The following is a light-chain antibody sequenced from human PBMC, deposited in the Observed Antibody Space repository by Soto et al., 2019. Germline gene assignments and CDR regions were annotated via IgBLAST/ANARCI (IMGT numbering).Light chain of an antibody. CDR3: QQRSYWLS. CDR1: QSVSNY. J-gene: IGKJ4*01. Sequence: EIVLTQSPATLSLSPGERATLSCRASQSVSNYLAWYQQKPGQAPRLLIYEASNRASGIPARFIGSGSGTDFPLTISVLEPEDFAVYYCQQRSYWLSFGGGTKVEIK. CDR2: EAS. V-gene: IGKV3-11*01.